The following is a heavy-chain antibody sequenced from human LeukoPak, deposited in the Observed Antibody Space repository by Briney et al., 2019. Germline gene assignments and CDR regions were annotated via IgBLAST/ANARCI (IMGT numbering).Heavy chain of an antibody. V-gene: IGHV4-39*07. CDR3: ATVSPGIAAAGGYFDY. CDR2: IYYSGST. D-gene: IGHD6-13*01. Sequence: KSSETLSLTCTVSGGSISSSSYFWGWIRQPPGKGLEWIGSIYYSGSTYYNPSLKSRVTLSVDTSKNQFSLKLSSVTAADTAVYYCATVSPGIAAAGGYFDYWGQGTLVTVSS. CDR1: GGSISSSSYF. J-gene: IGHJ4*02.